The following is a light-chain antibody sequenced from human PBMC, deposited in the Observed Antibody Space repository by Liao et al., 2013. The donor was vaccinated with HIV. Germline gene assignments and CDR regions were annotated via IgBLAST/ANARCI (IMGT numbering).Light chain of an antibody. CDR3: QAWDSSMAVV. J-gene: IGLJ2*01. CDR2: QDN. V-gene: IGLV3-1*01. Sequence: SYELTQPPSVSVSPGQTASITCSGDKLGDKYACWYQQKPGQSPVLVIYQDNKRPSGIPERFSGSNSGNTATLTISGTQALDEADYYCQAWDSSMAVVFGGGTKLTVL. CDR1: KLGDKY.